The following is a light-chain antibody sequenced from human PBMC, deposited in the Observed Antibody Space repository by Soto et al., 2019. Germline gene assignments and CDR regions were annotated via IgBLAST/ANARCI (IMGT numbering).Light chain of an antibody. J-gene: IGKJ1*01. CDR2: AAS. Sequence: AIQMTQSPSSLSASVGDRVTITCRASQGIGNDLGWYQEKPGKAPNLLIYAASNLQSGVPSRFSGSGSGTDLTLTISSLQPEDFATYYCLQDYNYPWTFGQGTKVEIK. V-gene: IGKV1-6*01. CDR1: QGIGND. CDR3: LQDYNYPWT.